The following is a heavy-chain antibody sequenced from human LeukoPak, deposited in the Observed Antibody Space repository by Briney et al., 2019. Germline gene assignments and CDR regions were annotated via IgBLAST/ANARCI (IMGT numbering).Heavy chain of an antibody. CDR2: ISSSSSYI. V-gene: IGHV3-21*01. Sequence: GGSLRLSCAASGFTFSSYSMNWVRQAPGMGLEWVSSISSSSSYIYYADSVKGRFTISRDNAKNSLYLQMNSLRAEDTAVYYCARSHRKTYYYDSSGYCYYWGQGTLVTVSS. J-gene: IGHJ4*02. CDR1: GFTFSSYS. CDR3: ARSHRKTYYYDSSGYCYY. D-gene: IGHD3-22*01.